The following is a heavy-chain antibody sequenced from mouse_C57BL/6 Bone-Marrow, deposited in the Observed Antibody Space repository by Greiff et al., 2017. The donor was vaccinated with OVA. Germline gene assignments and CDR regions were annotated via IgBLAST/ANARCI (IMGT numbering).Heavy chain of an antibody. D-gene: IGHD1-1*01. Sequence: EVMLVESGGGLVKPGGSLKLSCAAPGFTFSSYTMSWVRQTPEKRLEWVATISGGGGNTYYPDSVKGRFTISRDNAKNTLYLQMSSLRSEDTALYYCARHYYGSSSWFAYWGQGTLVTVSA. V-gene: IGHV5-9*01. J-gene: IGHJ3*01. CDR1: GFTFSSYT. CDR3: ARHYYGSSSWFAY. CDR2: ISGGGGNT.